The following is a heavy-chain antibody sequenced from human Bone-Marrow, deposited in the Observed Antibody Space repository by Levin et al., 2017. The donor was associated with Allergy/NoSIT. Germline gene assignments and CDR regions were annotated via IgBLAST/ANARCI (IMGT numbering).Heavy chain of an antibody. CDR2: ISYDGSNK. J-gene: IGHJ4*02. CDR1: GFTFSSYG. V-gene: IGHV3-30*18. CDR3: AKDFVGGNPTY. D-gene: IGHD4-23*01. Sequence: LSLTCAASGFTFSSYGMHWVRQAPGKGLEWVAVISYDGSNKYYADSVKGRFTISRDNSKNTLYLQMNSLRAEDTAVYYCAKDFVGGNPTYWGQGTLVTVSS.